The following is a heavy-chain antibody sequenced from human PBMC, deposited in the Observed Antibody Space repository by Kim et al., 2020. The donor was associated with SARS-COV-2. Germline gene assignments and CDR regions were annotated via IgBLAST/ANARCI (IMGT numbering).Heavy chain of an antibody. Sequence: YYTDSVNGRFTIPSDTAKNSLTLQMNSLRPEDTAVHYCARTHGTEYLPLDLWGQGTLLTVSS. CDR3: ARTHGTEYLPLDL. D-gene: IGHD1-1*01. J-gene: IGHJ5*02. V-gene: IGHV3-21*01.